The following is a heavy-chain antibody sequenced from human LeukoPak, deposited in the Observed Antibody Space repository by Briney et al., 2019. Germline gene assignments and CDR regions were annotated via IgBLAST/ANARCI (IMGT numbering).Heavy chain of an antibody. CDR1: GFTFSRYW. D-gene: IGHD3-9*01. CDR3: ARSGLRYFDCPDY. CDR2: IKQDGSEK. J-gene: IGHJ4*02. Sequence: GGSLRLSWAASGFTFSRYWMSWVRQAPGKGLEWVAIIKQDGSEKYYVDSVKGRFTISRDNAKNSLSLQMNSLRAEDTAVYYCARSGLRYFDCPDYWGQGALVTVSS. V-gene: IGHV3-7*05.